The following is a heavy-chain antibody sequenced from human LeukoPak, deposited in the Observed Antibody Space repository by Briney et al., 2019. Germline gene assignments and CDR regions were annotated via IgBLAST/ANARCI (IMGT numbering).Heavy chain of an antibody. J-gene: IGHJ4*02. CDR3: ARGIAVAHFDY. Sequence: SVKVSCKTSGYTFITYGISWVRQAPGQGLEWMGWISTYNGNTNYAQNLQGRVTMATDTSTSTAYMELRSLRSDDTAVYYCARGIAVAHFDYWGQGTLVTVSS. CDR2: ISTYNGNT. D-gene: IGHD6-19*01. V-gene: IGHV1-18*01. CDR1: GYTFITYG.